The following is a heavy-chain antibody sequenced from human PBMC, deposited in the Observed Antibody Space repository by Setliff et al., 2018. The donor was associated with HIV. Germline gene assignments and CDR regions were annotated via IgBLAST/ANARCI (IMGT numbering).Heavy chain of an antibody. CDR1: GGSISSYY. CDR2: IYTSGST. Sequence: SETLSLTCAVSGGSISSYYWNWIRQPAGKGLEWIGRIYTSGSTNYNPSLKSRVTMSVDTSKNQFSLKLSSVTAADTAVYYCATLRRDHDSYGEYRDDVFDIWGQGTMVTVSS. V-gene: IGHV4-4*07. J-gene: IGHJ3*02. D-gene: IGHD4-17*01. CDR3: ATLRRDHDSYGEYRDDVFDI.